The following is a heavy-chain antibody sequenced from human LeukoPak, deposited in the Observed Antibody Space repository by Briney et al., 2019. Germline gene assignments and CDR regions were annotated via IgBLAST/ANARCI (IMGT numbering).Heavy chain of an antibody. CDR2: ISSDGSST. Sequence: GGSLRLSCAASGFTFSDFWMHWVRQAPGKGLVWVSRISSDGSSTTYADSVKGRFTISRDNAKSTLYLQMNSLRAEDTAIYYCARGLSASTADYWGQGTLVTVSS. V-gene: IGHV3-74*01. J-gene: IGHJ4*02. D-gene: IGHD2-15*01. CDR1: GFTFSDFW. CDR3: ARGLSASTADY.